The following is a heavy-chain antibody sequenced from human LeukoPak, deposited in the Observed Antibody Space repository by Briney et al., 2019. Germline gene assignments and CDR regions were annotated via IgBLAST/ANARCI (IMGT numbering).Heavy chain of an antibody. CDR2: IYSGGST. V-gene: IGHV3-66*01. J-gene: IGHJ3*02. D-gene: IGHD6-13*01. CDR1: GFTVNSHY. CDR3: AKADSSSWYRGDAFDI. Sequence: GGSLRLSCAASGFTVNSHYMTWVRQAPGKGLEWVSVIYSGGSTFYADSVKGRFTISRDNSKNTLYLQMNSLRAEDTAVYYCAKADSSSWYRGDAFDIWGQGTMVTVSS.